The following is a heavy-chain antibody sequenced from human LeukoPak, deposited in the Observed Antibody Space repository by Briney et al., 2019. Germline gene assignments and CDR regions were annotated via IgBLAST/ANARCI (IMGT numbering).Heavy chain of an antibody. D-gene: IGHD4-17*01. CDR1: GYTFTSYY. Sequence: ASVKVSCKASGYTFTSYYMHWVRQAPGQGLEWMGWISAYNGNTNYAQKLQGRVTMTADTSTSTAYMELRSLRSDDTAVYYCARALRVGDYDFDYWGQGTLVTVSS. CDR2: ISAYNGNT. CDR3: ARALRVGDYDFDY. V-gene: IGHV1-18*04. J-gene: IGHJ4*02.